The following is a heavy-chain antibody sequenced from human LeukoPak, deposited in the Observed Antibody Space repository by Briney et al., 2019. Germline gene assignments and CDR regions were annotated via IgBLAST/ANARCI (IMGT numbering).Heavy chain of an antibody. J-gene: IGHJ4*02. CDR1: GFTFSSYE. V-gene: IGHV3-48*03. Sequence: QSGGSLRLSCAASGFTFSSYEMNWVRQAPGKGLKWVSYITSSSSTIYYADSVKGRFTVSRDNAKNSLYLQMNSLRAEDTAVYYCARGRDYFDYWGQGTLVTVSS. CDR2: ITSSSSTI. CDR3: ARGRDYFDY.